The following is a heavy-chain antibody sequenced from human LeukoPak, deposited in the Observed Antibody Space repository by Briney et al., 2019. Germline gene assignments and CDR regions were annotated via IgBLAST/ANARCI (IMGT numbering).Heavy chain of an antibody. Sequence: GRSLRLSCAASGFTFSTYDMHWVRQAPGKGLEWVAVISYDGRNKYYADFVKGRFTISRDNSKNALFLQMNSLRAEDTALYYCANKGASGWRFDYWGQGTLVTVSS. CDR3: ANKGASGWRFDY. CDR1: GFTFSTYD. D-gene: IGHD6-19*01. V-gene: IGHV3-30*18. J-gene: IGHJ4*02. CDR2: ISYDGRNK.